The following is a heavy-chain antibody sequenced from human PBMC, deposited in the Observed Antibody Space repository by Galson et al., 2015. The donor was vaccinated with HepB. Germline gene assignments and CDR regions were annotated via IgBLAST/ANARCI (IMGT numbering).Heavy chain of an antibody. CDR2: IYWNDDE. V-gene: IGHV2-5*01. D-gene: IGHD1-7*01. J-gene: IGHJ4*02. CDR1: GSSLSTTGVG. CDR3: AHSELRGILFDY. Sequence: PALVKPTQTLTLTCTFSGSSLSTTGVGVGWIRQPPGKALEWLALIYWNDDERYSPSLKSRLTVTKDTAKNQVVLTMTNMDPVDTATYYCAHSELRGILFDYWGRGTLVTVSA.